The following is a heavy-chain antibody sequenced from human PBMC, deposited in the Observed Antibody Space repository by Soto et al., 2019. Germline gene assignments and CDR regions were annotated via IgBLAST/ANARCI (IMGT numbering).Heavy chain of an antibody. CDR3: AGGEYGVLNWFDP. CDR1: GFTFSSYA. Sequence: QVQLVESGGGVVQPGRSLRLSCAASGFTFSSYAMHWVRQAPGKGLEWVAVISYDGSNKYYADSVKGRFTISRDNSKNALYLQMNCLRAEDTAVYYCAGGEYGVLNWFDPWGQGTLVTVSS. D-gene: IGHD4-17*01. V-gene: IGHV3-30-3*01. CDR2: ISYDGSNK. J-gene: IGHJ5*02.